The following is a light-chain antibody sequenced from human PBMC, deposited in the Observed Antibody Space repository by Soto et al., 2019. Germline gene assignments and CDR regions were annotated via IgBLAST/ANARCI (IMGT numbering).Light chain of an antibody. J-gene: IGLJ2*01. CDR1: RSNIGNNY. V-gene: IGLV1-51*01. Sequence: QSALTQPPSVSAAPGQKVTISCSGSRSNIGNNYVSWYQQLPRTAPKLLIFDNNQRPSGIPDRFSGSKSGTSATLGITGLQTGDEAGYFCGTWDSDLNAVVFGGRTKLTVL. CDR2: DNN. CDR3: GTWDSDLNAVV.